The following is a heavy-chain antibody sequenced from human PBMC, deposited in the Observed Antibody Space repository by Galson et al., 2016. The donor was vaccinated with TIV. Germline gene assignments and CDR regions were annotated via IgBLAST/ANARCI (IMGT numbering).Heavy chain of an antibody. CDR2: IDWDGDE. CDR1: GFSLNSDGMC. J-gene: IGHJ2*01. D-gene: IGHD4-17*01. CDR3: ARTPYGDSFGWYSDL. V-gene: IGHV2-70*11. Sequence: PALVKPTQTLTLTCTFSGFSLNSDGMCVSWIRQPPGKALEWLARIDWDGDEYYSTFLQTRLSISKDTAKNQVVLTMTNMDPVDTATYYCARTPYGDSFGWYSDLWGRGTLVTVSS.